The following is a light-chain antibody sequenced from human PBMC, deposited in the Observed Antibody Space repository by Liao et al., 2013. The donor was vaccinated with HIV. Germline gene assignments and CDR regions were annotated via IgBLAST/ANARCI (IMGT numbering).Light chain of an antibody. CDR3: QVWDSNSNHYV. CDR2: YDS. CDR1: NIGDKR. J-gene: IGLJ1*01. V-gene: IGLV3-21*01. Sequence: SYELTQPPSESVAPGGTARIKCRGVNIGDKRVHWYQQKPGQAPVVVISYDSDRPSGIPARFSGSKSGNSATLTISSVEAGDEAEYYCQVWDSNSNHYVFGTGTQVTVL.